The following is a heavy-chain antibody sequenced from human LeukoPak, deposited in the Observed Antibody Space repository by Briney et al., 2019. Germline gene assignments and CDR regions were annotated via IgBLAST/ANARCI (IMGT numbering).Heavy chain of an antibody. CDR1: GFTFSDSP. V-gene: IGHV3-73*01. CDR3: SGGSGWYSPDY. J-gene: IGHJ4*02. CDR2: IRREGNSYAT. Sequence: GGSLRLSCAASGFTFSDSPMHWVRQASGKGLEWVGHIRREGNSYATTYAVSVGGRFTISRDDSKNTAYLQMNSLKTEDTAVYYCSGGSGWYSPDYWGQGTLVTVSS. D-gene: IGHD6-19*01.